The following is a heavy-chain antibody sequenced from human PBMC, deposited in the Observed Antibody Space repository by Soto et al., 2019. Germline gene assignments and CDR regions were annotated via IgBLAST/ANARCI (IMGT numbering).Heavy chain of an antibody. CDR3: AHIPVGGTWHFDL. CDR1: QFSLSTSAVR. D-gene: IGHD6-19*01. V-gene: IGHV2-5*01. Sequence: SGPTLVYPTHTLTLTCTFSQFSLSTSAVRVGWIPPPPGQALEWLGLIYWNDDKRYSPSLKSRLTISKDTSKNQVFLRMTNLDPVGTATYHCAHIPVGGTWHFDLWGRGTLVTASS. CDR2: IYWNDDK. J-gene: IGHJ2*01.